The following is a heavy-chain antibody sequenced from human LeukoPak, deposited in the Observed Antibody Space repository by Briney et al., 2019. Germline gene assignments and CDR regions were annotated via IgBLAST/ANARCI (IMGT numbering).Heavy chain of an antibody. J-gene: IGHJ5*02. V-gene: IGHV1-46*01. CDR2: INPSGGST. D-gene: IGHD2-2*01. CDR1: GYTFTSYY. CDR3: ATGGVVPAARDWFDP. Sequence: ASVKVSCKASGYTFTSYYMHWVRQAPGRGLEWMGIINPSGGSTSYAQKFQGRVTMTRDTSTSTVYMELSSLRSEDTAVYYCATGGVVPAARDWFDPWGQGTLVTVSS.